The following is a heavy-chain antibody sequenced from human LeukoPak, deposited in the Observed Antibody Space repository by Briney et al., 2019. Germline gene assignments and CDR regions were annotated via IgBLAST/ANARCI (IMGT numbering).Heavy chain of an antibody. CDR1: GYTFTGYY. D-gene: IGHD3-22*01. CDR3: ARAPYDSSGYYYGIPYFDY. Sequence: RGSVTVSCKASGYTFTGYYMHWVRQAPGQGLEWMGVINPSGGSTNYAQKFQGRVTITRDTSTRTVYMELSSLRSEDTAVYYCARAPYDSSGYYYGIPYFDYWGQGTLVTVSS. V-gene: IGHV1-46*01. J-gene: IGHJ4*02. CDR2: INPSGGST.